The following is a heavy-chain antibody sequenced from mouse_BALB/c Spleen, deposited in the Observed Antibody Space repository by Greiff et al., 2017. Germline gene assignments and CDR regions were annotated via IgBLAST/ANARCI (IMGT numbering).Heavy chain of an antibody. J-gene: IGHJ3*01. CDR1: GFTFSSYG. Sequence: DVKLVESGGGLVQPGGSLKLSCAASGFTFSSYGMSWVRQTPDKRLELVATINSNGGSTYYPDSVKGRFTISRDNAKNTLYLQMSSLKSEDTAMYYCARDTARATTWFAYWGQGTLVTVSA. V-gene: IGHV5-6-3*01. CDR3: ARDTARATTWFAY. CDR2: INSNGGST. D-gene: IGHD3-1*01.